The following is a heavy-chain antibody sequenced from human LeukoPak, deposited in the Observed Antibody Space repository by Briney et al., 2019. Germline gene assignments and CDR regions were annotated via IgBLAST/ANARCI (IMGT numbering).Heavy chain of an antibody. CDR1: GCSISSGYY. CDR2: IYHSGST. J-gene: IGHJ4*02. Sequence: SETLSLTCAVSGCSISSGYYWGWIRQPPGKGLERIGSIYHSGSTYYNPSLKSRVTISVDTSKNQFSLKLSSVTAADTAVYYCARHATTVTVYYFDYWGQGTLVTVSS. D-gene: IGHD4-17*01. V-gene: IGHV4-38-2*01. CDR3: ARHATTVTVYYFDY.